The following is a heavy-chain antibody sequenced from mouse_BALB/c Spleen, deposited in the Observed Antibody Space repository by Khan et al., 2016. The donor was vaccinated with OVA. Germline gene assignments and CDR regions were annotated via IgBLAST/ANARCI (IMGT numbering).Heavy chain of an antibody. CDR1: GSSSTSYG. J-gene: IGHJ3*01. CDR2: IWSDGNT. V-gene: IGHV2-3*01. Sequence: QVQLKESGPGLVAPSQSLSITCTVSGSSSTSYGVSWARQTPGKGLEWLGVIWSDGNTKYHSSLKSRLNITKDNSKSQVLLKLKSLQTDDTATYYCAIIFYGYDWFAYWGQGTLVTVSA. CDR3: AIIFYGYDWFAY. D-gene: IGHD2-2*01.